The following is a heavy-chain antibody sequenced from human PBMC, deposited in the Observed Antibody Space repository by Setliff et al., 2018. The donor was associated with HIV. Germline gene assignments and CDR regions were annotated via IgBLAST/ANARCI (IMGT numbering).Heavy chain of an antibody. V-gene: IGHV5-51*01. J-gene: IGHJ4*02. CDR2: IFPGDSKM. Sequence: LKISCKGSGYSFASYWIAWVRQKPGKGLEWMGIIFPGDSKMHYSPSFQGRVTLSADKSISTAYLQWSSLQTSDSGMYYCARGIAALTASFDYWGQGSLVTVSS. D-gene: IGHD2-21*02. CDR1: GYSFASYW. CDR3: ARGIAALTASFDY.